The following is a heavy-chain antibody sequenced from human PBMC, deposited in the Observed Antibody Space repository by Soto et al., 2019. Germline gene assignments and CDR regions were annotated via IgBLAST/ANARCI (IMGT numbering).Heavy chain of an antibody. Sequence: GGSLRLSCAASGFTFSSYAMSWVRQAPGKGLEWVSAISGSGGSTYYADSVKGRFTISRDNSKNTLYLQMNSLRAEDTAVYYCAKSGYSGYSYYYYGMDVWGQGTTVTVSS. CDR3: AKSGYSGYSYYYYGMDV. CDR2: ISGSGGST. D-gene: IGHD5-12*01. CDR1: GFTFSSYA. V-gene: IGHV3-23*01. J-gene: IGHJ6*02.